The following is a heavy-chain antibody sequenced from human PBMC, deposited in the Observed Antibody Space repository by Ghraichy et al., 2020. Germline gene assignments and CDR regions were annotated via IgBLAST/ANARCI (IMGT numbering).Heavy chain of an antibody. Sequence: GESLNISCKGSGYNFPSYWIGWVRQMPGKGLEWMGIIYPGDSDTRYSPSFQGQVTISADKSINTAYLQWSSLKASDTAMYYCARQYSSGWEIDYWGQGTLVTVSS. CDR1: GYNFPSYW. D-gene: IGHD6-19*01. CDR3: ARQYSSGWEIDY. V-gene: IGHV5-51*01. J-gene: IGHJ4*02. CDR2: IYPGDSDT.